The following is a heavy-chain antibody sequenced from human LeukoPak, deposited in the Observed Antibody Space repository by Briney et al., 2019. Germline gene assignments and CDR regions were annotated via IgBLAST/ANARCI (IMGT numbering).Heavy chain of an antibody. V-gene: IGHV1-2*02. D-gene: IGHD1-26*01. J-gene: IGHJ5*02. CDR1: GYTFTGYY. CDR2: INPNSGGT. CDR3: ARDQPLVGASDP. Sequence: GASVKVSCKASGYTFTGYYMHWARQAPGQGLEWMGWINPNSGGTNYAQKFQGRVTMTTDTSTSTAYMELRSLRSDDTAVYYCARDQPLVGASDPWGQGTLVTVSS.